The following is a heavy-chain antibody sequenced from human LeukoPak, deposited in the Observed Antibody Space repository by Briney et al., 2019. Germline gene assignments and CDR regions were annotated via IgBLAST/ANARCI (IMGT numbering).Heavy chain of an antibody. J-gene: IGHJ4*02. CDR1: GFTFGDYA. CDR3: TPGISTSGVEGDY. D-gene: IGHD2-2*01. V-gene: IGHV3-49*04. CDR2: IRSKAYGGTT. Sequence: PGGSLRLSCTASGFTFGDYAMSWVRQAPGKGLEWVGFIRSKAYGGTTEYAASVKGRFTISRDDSKSIAYLQMNSLKTEDTAVYYCTPGISTSGVEGDYWGQGTLVTVSS.